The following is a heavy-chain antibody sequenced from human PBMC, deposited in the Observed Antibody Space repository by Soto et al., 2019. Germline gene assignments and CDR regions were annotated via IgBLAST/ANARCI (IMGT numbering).Heavy chain of an antibody. CDR3: ARGHCSGDNCYPGYFDN. D-gene: IGHD2-15*01. Sequence: QVQLVQSGAEVEKPGASVKLSCKASGYSFSTYAIHWVRQAPGQRLEWMGWINAANGNTKYSQNFQGRVTMTRDTSASTAYMELTGLRVGDTAVHYCARGHCSGDNCYPGYFDNWGQGTPVTVSS. J-gene: IGHJ4*02. CDR1: GYSFSTYA. CDR2: INAANGNT. V-gene: IGHV1-3*01.